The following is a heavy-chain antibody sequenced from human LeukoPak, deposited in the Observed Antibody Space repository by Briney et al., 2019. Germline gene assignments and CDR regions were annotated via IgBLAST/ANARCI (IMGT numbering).Heavy chain of an antibody. CDR3: VKEAYDFWKEGNWFDP. V-gene: IGHV3-9*01. D-gene: IGHD3-3*01. CDR1: GFTFDDYA. J-gene: IGHJ5*02. Sequence: GRSLRLSCAASGFTFDDYAMHWVRQAPGKGLEWVSGISWNSGSIGYADSVKGRFTISRDNAKNSLYLQMNSLRAEDTAVYYCVKEAYDFWKEGNWFDPWGQGTLITVSS. CDR2: ISWNSGSI.